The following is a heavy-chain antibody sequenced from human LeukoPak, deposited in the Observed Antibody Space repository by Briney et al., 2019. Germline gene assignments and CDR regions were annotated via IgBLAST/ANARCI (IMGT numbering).Heavy chain of an antibody. Sequence: PVGSLRLSCAASGFTVSSNYMSWVRQAPGKGLEWVSAISGSGGSTYYADSVKGRFTISRDNSKNTLYLQMNSLRAEDTAVYYCAKDYCSSTSCYENWFDPWGQGTLVTVSS. D-gene: IGHD2-2*01. CDR2: ISGSGGST. J-gene: IGHJ5*02. CDR1: GFTVSSNY. V-gene: IGHV3-23*01. CDR3: AKDYCSSTSCYENWFDP.